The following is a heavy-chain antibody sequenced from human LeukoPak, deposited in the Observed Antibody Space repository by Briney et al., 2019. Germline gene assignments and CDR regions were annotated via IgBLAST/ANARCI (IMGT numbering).Heavy chain of an antibody. CDR3: ARVSPFGGWFDP. D-gene: IGHD3-10*01. Sequence: SETLSLTCTVSGGSISSYYWSWIRQPPGKGLEWIGYIYYSGSTNYNPSLKSRVTISVDTSKNQFSLKLSSVTAADTAVYYCARVSPFGGWFDPWGQGTLVTVSS. J-gene: IGHJ5*02. V-gene: IGHV4-59*01. CDR1: GGSISSYY. CDR2: IYYSGST.